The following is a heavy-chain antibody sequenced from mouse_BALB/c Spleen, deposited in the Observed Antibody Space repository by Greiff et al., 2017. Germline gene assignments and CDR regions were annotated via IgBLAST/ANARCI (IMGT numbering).Heavy chain of an antibody. J-gene: IGHJ2*01. V-gene: IGHV10-1*02. Sequence: EVKLMESGGGLVQPKGSLKLSCAASGFTFNTYAMNWVRQAPGKGLEWVARIRSKSNNYATYYADSVKDRFTISRDDSQSMLYLQMNNLKTEDTAMYYCVRQNYYGFDYWGQGTTLTVSS. D-gene: IGHD1-1*01. CDR3: VRQNYYGFDY. CDR1: GFTFNTYA. CDR2: IRSKSNNYAT.